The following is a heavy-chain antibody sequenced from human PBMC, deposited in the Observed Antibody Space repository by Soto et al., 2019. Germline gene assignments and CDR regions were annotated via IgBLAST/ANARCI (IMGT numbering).Heavy chain of an antibody. CDR3: ARGVGSSPPRY. V-gene: IGHV4-4*07. D-gene: IGHD1-26*01. CDR1: GGSISVYY. J-gene: IGHJ4*02. CDR2: IYASGGP. Sequence: SETLFLTCTISGGSISVYYWSWSRQPPGHELEWMGRIYASGGPYYNPSLRSRLTISADTSKTQTSLKLTSPTAADTAVYYCARGVGSSPPRYWGRGTLVTVSS.